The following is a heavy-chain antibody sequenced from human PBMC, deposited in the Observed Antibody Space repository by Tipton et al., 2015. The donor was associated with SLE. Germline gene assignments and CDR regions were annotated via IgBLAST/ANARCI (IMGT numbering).Heavy chain of an antibody. V-gene: IGHV3-11*01. CDR2: ISSSGSTI. D-gene: IGHD6-13*01. CDR3: ARAGIPPYYYYYMDV. Sequence: SLRLSCAASGFTFSDYYMSWIRQAPGKGLEWVSYISSSGSTIHYADSVKGRFTISRDNAKNSLYLQMNSLRAEDTAVYYCARAGIPPYYYYYMDVWGKGTAVTVSS. J-gene: IGHJ6*03. CDR1: GFTFSDYY.